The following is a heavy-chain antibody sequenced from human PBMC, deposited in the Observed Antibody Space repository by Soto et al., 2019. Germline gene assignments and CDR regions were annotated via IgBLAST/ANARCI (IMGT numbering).Heavy chain of an antibody. CDR2: IWYDGSNK. CDR1: GFIFSNYG. J-gene: IGHJ3*01. D-gene: IGHD1-26*01. Sequence: QVQLVESGGGVVQPGRSQTLSCAASGFIFSNYGMHWVRQAPGKGLEWVAAIWYDGSNKYYADSVRGRFMISRDNPENAICLKMNSLRVDGTTVDYWAGFSCWEGVSSGSYTHWGQGTMVTVSS. CDR3: AGFSCWEGVSSGSYTH. V-gene: IGHV3-33*01.